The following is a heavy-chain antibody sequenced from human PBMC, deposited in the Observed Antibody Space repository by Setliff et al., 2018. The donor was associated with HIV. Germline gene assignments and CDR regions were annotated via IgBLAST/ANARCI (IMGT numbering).Heavy chain of an antibody. J-gene: IGHJ3*02. Sequence: VASVKVSCKASGYTFTSYAMHWVRQAPGQRLEWMGWINAGNGNTKYSQKFQGRVTITRDTSASTAYMELSSLRSEDTAVYYCARRTHYYDSSGPWEAFDIWGQGTMVTVS. CDR1: GYTFTSYA. D-gene: IGHD3-22*01. CDR3: ARRTHYYDSSGPWEAFDI. V-gene: IGHV1-3*01. CDR2: INAGNGNT.